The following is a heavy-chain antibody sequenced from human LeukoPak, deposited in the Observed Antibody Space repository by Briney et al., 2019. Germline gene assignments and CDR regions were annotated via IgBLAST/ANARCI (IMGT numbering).Heavy chain of an antibody. J-gene: IGHJ4*02. V-gene: IGHV1-2*02. CDR3: ARGVATNY. CDR1: GYTFTSYD. Sequence: GASVKVSCKTSGYTFTSYDINWVRQATGQGLEWMGWINPNSGGTNYAQKFQGRVTMTRDTSISTAYMELSRLRSDDTAVYYCARGVATNYWGQGTLVTVSS. D-gene: IGHD5-24*01. CDR2: INPNSGGT.